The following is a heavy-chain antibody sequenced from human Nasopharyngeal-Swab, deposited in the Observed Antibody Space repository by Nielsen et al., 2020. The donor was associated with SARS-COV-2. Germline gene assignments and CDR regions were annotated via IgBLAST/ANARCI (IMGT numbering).Heavy chain of an antibody. V-gene: IGHV3-74*01. Sequence: ETLSLTCAASGFTFSSFWMHWVRQVPGKGLVWISRISGDGSGTSYADSVKGRLTISRDNAKNTLYLQINTLTGEDTAVYHCARGSGPHGSWDYWGQGTLVTVSS. CDR2: ISGDGSGT. CDR3: ARGSGPHGSWDY. CDR1: GFTFSSFW. J-gene: IGHJ4*02. D-gene: IGHD1-26*01.